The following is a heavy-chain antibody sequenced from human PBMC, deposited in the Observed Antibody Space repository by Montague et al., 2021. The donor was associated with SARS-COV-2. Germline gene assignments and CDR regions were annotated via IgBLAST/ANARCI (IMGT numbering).Heavy chain of an antibody. J-gene: IGHJ3*02. D-gene: IGHD1-26*01. Sequence: SETLSLTCTVSGGSISSSSYYWAWIRQPPGEGLEWIGSIYHSGSTFYNPSLKSRVSMSVDMSKNQFSLKLSPVTAADTAMYYCARVKWELSVGNVFDIWGQGTMVTVSS. CDR1: GGSISSSSYY. CDR3: ARVKWELSVGNVFDI. V-gene: IGHV4-39*01. CDR2: IYHSGST.